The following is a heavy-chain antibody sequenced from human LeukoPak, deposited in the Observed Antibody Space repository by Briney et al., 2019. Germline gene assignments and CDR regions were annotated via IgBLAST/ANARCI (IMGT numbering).Heavy chain of an antibody. CDR2: IYYSGST. Sequence: MTSETLSLTCTVSGGSISSYYWSWIRQPPGKGLEWIGYIYYSGSTNYNPSLKSRVTISVDTSKNQFSLKLSSVTAADTAVYYCARWAAEYQLQKRAWFDPWGQGTLVTVSS. CDR3: ARWAAEYQLQKRAWFDP. CDR1: GGSISSYY. V-gene: IGHV4-59*12. J-gene: IGHJ5*02. D-gene: IGHD2-2*01.